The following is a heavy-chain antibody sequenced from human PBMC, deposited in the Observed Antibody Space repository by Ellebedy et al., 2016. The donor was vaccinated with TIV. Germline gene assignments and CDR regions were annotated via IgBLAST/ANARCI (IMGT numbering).Heavy chain of an antibody. D-gene: IGHD2-15*01. CDR2: INHSGST. V-gene: IGHV4-34*01. J-gene: IGHJ4*02. Sequence: SETLSLXXAVYGGSFSDYYWTWIRQPPGKGLEWIGEINHSGSTNYNPSLKSRVTISVDTSKNQFSLRLTSVTAADTAVYYCARLSNGSPGDYWGQGTLVTVSS. CDR1: GGSFSDYY. CDR3: ARLSNGSPGDY.